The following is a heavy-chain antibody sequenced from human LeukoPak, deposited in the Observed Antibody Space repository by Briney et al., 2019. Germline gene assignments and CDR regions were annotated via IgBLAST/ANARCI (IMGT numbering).Heavy chain of an antibody. V-gene: IGHV3-23*01. J-gene: IGHJ4*02. Sequence: GGSLRLSCAASGFTCSTYVMSWVRQAPGKGLEWLSLILHNGDSTYYADSVKGRFTISRDNSKNTLYLQMNSLRAEDTAVYYCAKFVRVEVPNWGQGTLVTVSS. CDR2: ILHNGDST. D-gene: IGHD3-10*01. CDR1: GFTCSTYV. CDR3: AKFVRVEVPN.